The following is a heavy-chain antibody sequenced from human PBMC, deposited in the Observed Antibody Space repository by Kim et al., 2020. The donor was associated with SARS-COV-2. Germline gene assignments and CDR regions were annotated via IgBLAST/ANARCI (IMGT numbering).Heavy chain of an antibody. D-gene: IGHD1-26*01. CDR1: GFTFSSYA. Sequence: GSLRLSCAASGFTFSSYAMHWVRQAPGKGLEWVAVISYDGSNKYYADSVKGRFTISRDNSKNTLYLQMNSLRAEDTAVYYCARPYSGSYRGWFDPWGQGTLVTVSS. CDR3: ARPYSGSYRGWFDP. CDR2: ISYDGSNK. V-gene: IGHV3-30*04. J-gene: IGHJ5*02.